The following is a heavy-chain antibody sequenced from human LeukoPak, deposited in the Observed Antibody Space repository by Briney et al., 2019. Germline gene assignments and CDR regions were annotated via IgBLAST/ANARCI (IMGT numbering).Heavy chain of an antibody. CDR1: GFSFSTNW. D-gene: IGHD3-16*01. CDR3: SRGGTWVSDY. Sequence: PGGSLRLSCAASGFSFSTNWMNWVRQAPGKGLEWVATISQDGSEEYYVDSVKGRFTISRDNAKNSLDLQMNSLRADDTAVYYCSRGGTWVSDYWGQGTLVTVSS. CDR2: ISQDGSEE. V-gene: IGHV3-7*04. J-gene: IGHJ4*02.